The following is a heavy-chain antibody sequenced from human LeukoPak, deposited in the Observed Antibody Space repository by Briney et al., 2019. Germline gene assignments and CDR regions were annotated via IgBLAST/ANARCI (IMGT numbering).Heavy chain of an antibody. CDR1: GYTFTGYY. J-gene: IGHJ4*02. Sequence: ASVKVSCKASGYTFTGYYMHWVRQAPGQGLEWMGWINPNSGGTNYAQKFQGWVTMTRDTSISTAYMELSRLRSDDTAVYYCARDLYDGPYYYDSSGYGPFDYWGQGTLVTVSS. V-gene: IGHV1-2*04. CDR2: INPNSGGT. D-gene: IGHD3-22*01. CDR3: ARDLYDGPYYYDSSGYGPFDY.